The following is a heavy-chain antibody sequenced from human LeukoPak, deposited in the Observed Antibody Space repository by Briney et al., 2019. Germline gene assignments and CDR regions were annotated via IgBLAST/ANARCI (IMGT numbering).Heavy chain of an antibody. CDR3: ARGHATAAGPFDY. J-gene: IGHJ4*02. CDR1: GFTVSSNY. Sequence: GGSLRLSCAASGFTVSSNYMSWVRQAPGKGLEWVSVIYSGGSTYYADSVKGRFTISRDNSKNTLYLQMNSLRAEDTAVYYCARGHATAAGPFDYWGQGTLVTVSS. CDR2: IYSGGST. D-gene: IGHD6-13*01. V-gene: IGHV3-66*01.